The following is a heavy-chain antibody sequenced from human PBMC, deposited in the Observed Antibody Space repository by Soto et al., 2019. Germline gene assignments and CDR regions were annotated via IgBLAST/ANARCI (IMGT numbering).Heavy chain of an antibody. Sequence: GGSLRLSCAASGFTFSSYSMNWVRQAPGKGLEWVSYISSSSSTIYYADSVKGRFTISRDNAKNSLYLQMNSLRDEDTAVYYCATLGYCSGWYWFPPGAFHYRGQGPLVTVSS. CDR2: ISSSSSTI. J-gene: IGHJ4*02. CDR3: ATLGYCSGWYWFPPGAFHY. V-gene: IGHV3-48*02. CDR1: GFTFSSYS. D-gene: IGHD6-19*01.